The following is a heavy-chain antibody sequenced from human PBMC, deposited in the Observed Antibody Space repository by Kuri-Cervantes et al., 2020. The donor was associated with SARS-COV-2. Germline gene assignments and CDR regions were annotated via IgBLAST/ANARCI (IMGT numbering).Heavy chain of an antibody. Sequence: SETLSLTCAVSGGSISSYYWGWIRQPPGKGLEWIGYIYYSGSTNYNPSLKSRVTLSVDTSKNQLSLKLSSVTAADTAVYYCAREMGYSYGYYYYYYYGMDVWGQGTTVTVSS. J-gene: IGHJ6*02. CDR3: AREMGYSYGYYYYYYYGMDV. CDR2: IYYSGST. V-gene: IGHV4-59*01. D-gene: IGHD5-18*01. CDR1: GGSISSYY.